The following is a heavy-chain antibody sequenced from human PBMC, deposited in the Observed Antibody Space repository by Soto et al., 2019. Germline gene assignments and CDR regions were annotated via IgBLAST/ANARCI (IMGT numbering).Heavy chain of an antibody. CDR3: AKCIAARPRYYYYYYMDV. CDR1: GFTSSSYA. V-gene: IGHV3-23*01. CDR2: ISGSGGST. Sequence: PGGSLRLSCAASGFTSSSYAMSWVRQAPGKGLEWVSAISGSGGSTYYADSVKGRFTISRDNSKNTLYLQMNSLRAEDTAVYYCAKCIAARPRYYYYYYMDVWGKGTTVTVSS. J-gene: IGHJ6*03. D-gene: IGHD6-6*01.